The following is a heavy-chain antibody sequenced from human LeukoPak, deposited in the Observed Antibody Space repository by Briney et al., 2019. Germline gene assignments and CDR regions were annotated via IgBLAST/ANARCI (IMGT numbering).Heavy chain of an antibody. CDR1: GFTFSSYA. J-gene: IGHJ6*03. CDR3: TTSTPTRYCSSTSCTSYYYYYMDV. Sequence: PGGSLRLSCAASGFTFSSYAMHWVRQAPGKGLEWVGRIKSKTDGGTTDYAAPVKGRFTISRDDSKNTLYLQMNSLKTEDTAVYYCTTSTPTRYCSSTSCTSYYYYYMDVWGKGTTVTVSS. CDR2: IKSKTDGGTT. V-gene: IGHV3-15*01. D-gene: IGHD2-2*01.